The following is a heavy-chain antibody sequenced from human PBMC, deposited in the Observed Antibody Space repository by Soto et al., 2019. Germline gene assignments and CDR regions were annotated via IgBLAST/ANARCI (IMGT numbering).Heavy chain of an antibody. CDR1: GFTFSSYA. CDR3: AKEALAYYYDPLPLGLDV. Sequence: LRLSCAASGFTFSSYAMSWVRQAPGKGLEWVSAISGSGGSTYYADSVKGRFTISRDNSKNTLYLQMNSLRAEDTAVYYCAKEALAYYYDPLPLGLDVWGQGTTVTVSS. V-gene: IGHV3-23*01. J-gene: IGHJ6*02. CDR2: ISGSGGST. D-gene: IGHD3-22*01.